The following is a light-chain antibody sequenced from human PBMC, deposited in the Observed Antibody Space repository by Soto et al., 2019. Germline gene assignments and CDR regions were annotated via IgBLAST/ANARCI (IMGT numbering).Light chain of an antibody. CDR1: STDFVSYNR. CDR3: SLYTSENTDV. CDR2: EAS. Sequence: QSVLTQPPSVSGSPGQSVTISCTGTSTDFVSYNRVSWYQQPPGTAPKLIIYEASNRPSGVPDRFSGSKSGNTVSLTISGLQAADEADYYCSLYTSENTDVFGTGTKVTVL. J-gene: IGLJ1*01. V-gene: IGLV2-18*01.